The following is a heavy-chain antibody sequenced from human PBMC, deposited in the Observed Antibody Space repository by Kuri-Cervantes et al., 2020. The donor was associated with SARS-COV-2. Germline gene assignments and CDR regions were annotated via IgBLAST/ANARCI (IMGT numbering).Heavy chain of an antibody. CDR2: INHSGST. D-gene: IGHD5-18*01. J-gene: IGHJ6*04. CDR3: ARGRRGYSYLAADV. CDR1: GGSISSYY. V-gene: IGHV4-34*01. Sequence: SETLSLTCTVSGGSISSYYWSWIRQSPGKGLEWIGKINHSGSTNYNPSLSSRVTISVDMSKNQFSLRLSSVTAADTAVYYCARGRRGYSYLAADVWGKGTTVTVSS.